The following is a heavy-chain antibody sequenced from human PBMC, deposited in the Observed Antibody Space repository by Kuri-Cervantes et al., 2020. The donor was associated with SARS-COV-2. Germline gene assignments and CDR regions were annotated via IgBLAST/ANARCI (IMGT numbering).Heavy chain of an antibody. CDR1: GFTFGDYA. Sequence: GGSLRLSCTASGFTFGDYAMSWVRQAPGKGLEWVGFIRSKAYGGTTEYAASVKGRFTISRDDSKSIAYLQMNSLKTEDTAVYYCIRELVVPAAIYPDAFDIWGQGTMVTVSS. CDR2: IRSKAYGGTT. J-gene: IGHJ3*02. D-gene: IGHD2-2*02. V-gene: IGHV3-49*04. CDR3: IRELVVPAAIYPDAFDI.